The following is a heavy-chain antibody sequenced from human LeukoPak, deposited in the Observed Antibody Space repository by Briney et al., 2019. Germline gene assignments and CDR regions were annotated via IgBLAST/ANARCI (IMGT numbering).Heavy chain of an antibody. CDR2: IADAGT. V-gene: IGHV3-23*01. J-gene: IGHJ3*02. CDR3: ARNLGPFDM. Sequence: GGSLRLSCAASGFTFNDFAMTWVRQAPGKGLEWVSTIADAGTYYADSVKGRFIISRDNSKNMLYLQLNSLRADDTAMYYCARNLGPFDMRGHGTMVTVSS. D-gene: IGHD3-16*01. CDR1: GFTFNDFA.